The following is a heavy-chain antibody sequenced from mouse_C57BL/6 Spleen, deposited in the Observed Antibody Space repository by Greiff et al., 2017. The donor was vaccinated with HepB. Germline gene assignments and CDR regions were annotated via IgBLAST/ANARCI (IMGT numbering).Heavy chain of an antibody. Sequence: QVQLQQPGAELVKPGASVKLSCKASGYTFTSYWMHWVKQRPGQGLEWIGMIHPNSGSTNYNEKFKSKATLTVDKSPSTAYMQLSSLTSEDAAVYYCARPIYYYGYFDYWGQGTTLTVSS. V-gene: IGHV1-64*01. CDR3: ARPIYYYGYFDY. J-gene: IGHJ2*01. CDR1: GYTFTSYW. CDR2: IHPNSGST. D-gene: IGHD1-1*01.